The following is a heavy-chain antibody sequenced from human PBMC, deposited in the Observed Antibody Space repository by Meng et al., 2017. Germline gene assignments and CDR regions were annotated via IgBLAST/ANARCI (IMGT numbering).Heavy chain of an antibody. CDR2: ITKDGSRK. CDR1: GFIFSNYE. V-gene: IGHV3-30*16. CDR3: ARDFDY. J-gene: IGHJ4*02. Sequence: VPVVESGGDVVPPGRSLTLSCAASGFIFSNYEMHWVRQAPGKGLEWVACITKDGSRKYYLGSVRGRFTISRDNSKNTLYLEMNSLRSEDTALYYCARDFDYWGQGTLVTVSS.